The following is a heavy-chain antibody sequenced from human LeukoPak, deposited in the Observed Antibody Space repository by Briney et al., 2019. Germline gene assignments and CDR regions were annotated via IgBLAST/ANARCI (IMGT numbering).Heavy chain of an antibody. CDR3: VRRGRMVSGEKSAFDI. J-gene: IGHJ3*02. CDR2: IYPDDSDM. V-gene: IGHV5-51*01. D-gene: IGHD3-10*01. Sequence: GESLKISCKGSGYSFTTYWVGWVRQMPGKGLEWMGSIYPDDSDMRYSPSLQGQVTISADKSINTAYLQWSSLKASDTAMYYCVRRGRMVSGEKSAFDIWGQGTMVTVSS. CDR1: GYSFTTYW.